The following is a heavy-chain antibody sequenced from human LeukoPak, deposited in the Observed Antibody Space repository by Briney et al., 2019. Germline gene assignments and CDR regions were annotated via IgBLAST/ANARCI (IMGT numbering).Heavy chain of an antibody. CDR3: ASSRDGYNSADY. J-gene: IGHJ4*02. Sequence: PSQTLSLTCTVSGGSISSGDYYWSWIRQPPGKGLEWFGYIYYSGSTYYNPSLKSRVTISVDTSKNQFSLKLSSVTAADTAVYYCASSRDGYNSADYWGQGTLVTVSS. V-gene: IGHV4-30-4*01. CDR2: IYYSGST. CDR1: GGSISSGDYY. D-gene: IGHD5-24*01.